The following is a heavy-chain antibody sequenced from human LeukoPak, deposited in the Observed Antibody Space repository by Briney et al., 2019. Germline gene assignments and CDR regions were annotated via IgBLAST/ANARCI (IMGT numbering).Heavy chain of an antibody. V-gene: IGHV3-66*01. CDR2: IYSGGST. CDR1: GFTVSSNY. J-gene: IGHJ4*02. Sequence: GGSLRLSCAASGFTVSSNYMSWVRQAPGKGLEWVSVIYSGGSTYYADSVKGRFTISRDNSKNTLYLQMNSLRAEDTAVYYCARDQEYGDYFDYWGQGALVTVSS. D-gene: IGHD4-17*01. CDR3: ARDQEYGDYFDY.